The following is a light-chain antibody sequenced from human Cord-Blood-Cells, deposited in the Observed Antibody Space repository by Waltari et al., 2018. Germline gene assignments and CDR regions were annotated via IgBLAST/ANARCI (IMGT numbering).Light chain of an antibody. Sequence: DIQMTQSPSSLSASVGDRVTITCRASQTISSYLNWYQQKPGKAPKLLIYAASSLQSGVPSRFSGSGSGTECTLTISSLQPEDCATYYCQQGYRTPLTGGGGTKVEIK. CDR1: QTISSY. CDR3: QQGYRTPLT. J-gene: IGKJ4*01. V-gene: IGKV1-39*01. CDR2: AAS.